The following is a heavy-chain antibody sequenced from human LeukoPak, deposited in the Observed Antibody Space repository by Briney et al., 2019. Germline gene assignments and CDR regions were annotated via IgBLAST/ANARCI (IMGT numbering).Heavy chain of an antibody. J-gene: IGHJ3*02. CDR1: GVSISDYY. V-gene: IGHV4-59*01. CDR3: VRDSRGYAFDI. D-gene: IGHD3-10*01. CDR2: TYYTGSP. Sequence: SETLSLTCTVSGVSISDYYWSWIRQSPGRGLEWIGYTYYTGSPNYNPSLISRVTLSVDTSKNQLSLNLTSVTAADTAVYYCVRDSRGYAFDIWGQGTMVTVSS.